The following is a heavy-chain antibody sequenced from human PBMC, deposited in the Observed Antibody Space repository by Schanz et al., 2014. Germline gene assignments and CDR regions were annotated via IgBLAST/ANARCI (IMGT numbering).Heavy chain of an antibody. CDR1: GFTLSNYA. CDR2: LSANGDST. D-gene: IGHD3-16*02. J-gene: IGHJ4*02. CDR3: ARDNRYYLFDY. V-gene: IGHV3-64*01. Sequence: EVQLVESGGGLVQPGGSLGLSCAAPGFTLSNYAMHWVRQTPDKGLEWVSGLSANGDSTFYSSSVKGRFTISRDISKNTLYLQMGSLRAEDTAVYFCARDNRYYLFDYWGQGALVTVSS.